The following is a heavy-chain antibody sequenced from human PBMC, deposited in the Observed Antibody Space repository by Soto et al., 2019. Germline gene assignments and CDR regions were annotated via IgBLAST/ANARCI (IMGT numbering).Heavy chain of an antibody. V-gene: IGHV4-34*01. J-gene: IGHJ4*02. D-gene: IGHD6-13*01. CDR1: GGSFSGYY. CDR2: INHSGST. CDR3: ARGPRSSSSWSDY. Sequence: PSETLSLTCAVYGGSFSGYYWSWIRQPPGKGLEWIGEINHSGSTNYSPSLKSRVTISVDTSKNQFSLKLSSVTAADTAVYYCARGPRSSSSWSDYWGQGTLVTVSS.